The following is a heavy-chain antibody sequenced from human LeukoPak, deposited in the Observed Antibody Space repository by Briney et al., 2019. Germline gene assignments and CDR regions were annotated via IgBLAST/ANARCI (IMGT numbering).Heavy chain of an antibody. Sequence: GGSLRLSCAASGFSFGGYEMNWVRQAPGKGLEWVSYISTTGSTVYYADSVEGRFTISRDNAKNLLYLQMNSLRAEDAAVYYCAKDYPHYYEASHGMDAWGQGTTVTVSS. CDR2: ISTTGSTV. V-gene: IGHV3-48*03. J-gene: IGHJ6*02. CDR1: GFSFGGYE. CDR3: AKDYPHYYEASHGMDA. D-gene: IGHD3-22*01.